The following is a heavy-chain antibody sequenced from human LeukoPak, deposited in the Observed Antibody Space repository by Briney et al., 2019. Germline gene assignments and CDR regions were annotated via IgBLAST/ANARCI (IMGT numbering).Heavy chain of an antibody. J-gene: IGHJ6*03. V-gene: IGHV3-21*01. D-gene: IGHD4-11*01. CDR1: GFAFNSYT. CDR3: ARVAQGATTENYYYYYMDV. Sequence: GSLRLSCAASGFAFNSYTIKWVRQAPGKGLEWVSAITSRGTYIYNADSVKGRFTISRDNAENSAYLQMSSLRAEDTAVYYCARVAQGATTENYYYYYMDVWGKGTTVTVSS. CDR2: ITSRGTYI.